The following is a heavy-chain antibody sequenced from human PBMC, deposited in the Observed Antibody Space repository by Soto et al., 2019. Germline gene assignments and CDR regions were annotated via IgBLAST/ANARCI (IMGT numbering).Heavy chain of an antibody. CDR2: ISGSGGST. J-gene: IGHJ4*02. CDR1: GFTFSSYA. V-gene: IGHV3-23*01. Sequence: EVQLLESGGGLVQPGGSLRLSCATSGFTFSSYAMSWVRQAPGKGLEWVSAISGSGGSTYYADSVKGRFTISRDNSKNTLYLQMNSLRAEDTAVYYCAKETYIVVVVAANGLFDYWGQGTLVTVSS. D-gene: IGHD2-15*01. CDR3: AKETYIVVVVAANGLFDY.